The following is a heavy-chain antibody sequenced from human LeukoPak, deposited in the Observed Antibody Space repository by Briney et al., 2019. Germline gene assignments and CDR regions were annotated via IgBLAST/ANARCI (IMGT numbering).Heavy chain of an antibody. CDR3: ARALLDSWSGNNWFDP. J-gene: IGHJ5*02. D-gene: IGHD3-3*01. CDR1: GYTFTDYY. Sequence: GASVKVSCKASGYTFTDYYIHWVRQAPGQGLEWMGWINPKSGDTRYAQKFQGRVTMTRATSISTAYMELTRLTSDDTAVYYCARALLDSWSGNNWFDPWGQGALVTVSS. V-gene: IGHV1-2*02. CDR2: INPKSGDT.